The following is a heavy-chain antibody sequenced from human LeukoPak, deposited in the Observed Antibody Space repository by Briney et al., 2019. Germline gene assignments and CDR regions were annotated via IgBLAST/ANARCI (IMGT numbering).Heavy chain of an antibody. CDR3: AKAVTEWELIDY. D-gene: IGHD1-26*01. CDR2: ISGSGGST. Sequence: QSGGSLRLSCAASGFTFSSYAMSWVRQAPGKGLEWVSAISGSGGSTYYADSVKGRFTISRDNSKNTLYLQMNSLRAEDTAVYYCAKAVTEWELIDYWGQGTLVTVSS. J-gene: IGHJ4*02. V-gene: IGHV3-23*01. CDR1: GFTFSSYA.